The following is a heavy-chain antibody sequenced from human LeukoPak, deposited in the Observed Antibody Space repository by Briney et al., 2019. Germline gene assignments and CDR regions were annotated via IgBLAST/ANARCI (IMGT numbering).Heavy chain of an antibody. V-gene: IGHV3-30-3*01. J-gene: IGHJ3*02. CDR2: ISYDGSNK. CDR3: ARDGDSSGYYPDDAFDI. D-gene: IGHD3-22*01. CDR1: GFTFSSYA. Sequence: PGGSLRLSCAASGFTFSSYAMHWVRQAPGKGLGWVAVISYDGSNKYYADSVKGRFTISRDNSKNTLYLQMNSLRAEDTAVYYCARDGDSSGYYPDDAFDIWGQGTMVTVSS.